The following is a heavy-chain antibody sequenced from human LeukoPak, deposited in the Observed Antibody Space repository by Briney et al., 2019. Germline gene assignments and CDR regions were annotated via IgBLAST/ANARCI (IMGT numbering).Heavy chain of an antibody. CDR3: ASIRAAYYYDSSGTYYFDY. V-gene: IGHV4-39*01. J-gene: IGHJ4*02. Sequence: SETLSLTCTVSGGSISSSSYHWGWIRQPPGKGLEWIGSIYYSGSTYYNPSLKSRVTISVDTSKNQFSPKLSSVTAADTAVYYCASIRAAYYYDSSGTYYFDYWGQGTLVTVSS. CDR1: GGSISSSSYH. CDR2: IYYSGST. D-gene: IGHD3-22*01.